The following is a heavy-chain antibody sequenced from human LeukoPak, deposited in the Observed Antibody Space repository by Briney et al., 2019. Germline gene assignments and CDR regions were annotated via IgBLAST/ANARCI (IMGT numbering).Heavy chain of an antibody. Sequence: SETLSLTCTVSGPSLSRYYWSWLRHPAGKGLEWRWRIYTSGSTNYNPSLKSRVTISVDTSKNQFSLKLSSVTAADTAVYYCAREEPYYYEYYGMDVWGQGTTVTVSS. V-gene: IGHV4-4*07. CDR3: AREEPYYYEYYGMDV. CDR2: IYTSGST. J-gene: IGHJ6*02. D-gene: IGHD1-14*01. CDR1: GPSLSRYY.